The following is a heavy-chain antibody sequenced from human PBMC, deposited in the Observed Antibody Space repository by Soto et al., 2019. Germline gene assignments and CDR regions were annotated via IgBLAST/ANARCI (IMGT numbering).Heavy chain of an antibody. CDR3: ARDRGYYDSSGLHGFRP. D-gene: IGHD3-22*01. CDR1: VSGSA. CDR2: IIPIFGTA. J-gene: IGHJ5*02. Sequence: VSGSAIRWMRQAPGQGLEWMGGIIPIFGTANYAQKFQGRVTITADESTSTAYMELSSLGSEETAVYYCARDRGYYDSSGLHGFRPWGPGTLVPVSP. V-gene: IGHV1-69*01.